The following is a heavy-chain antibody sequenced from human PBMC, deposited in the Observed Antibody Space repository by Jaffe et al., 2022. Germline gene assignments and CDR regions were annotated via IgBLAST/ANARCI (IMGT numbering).Heavy chain of an antibody. V-gene: IGHV4-38-2*01. Sequence: QVQLQESGPGLVKPSETLSLTCAVSGYSISSGYYWGWIRQPPGKGLEWIGSIYHSGSTYYNPSLKSRVTISVDTSKNQFSLKLSSVTAADTAVYYCARRVGDDYVWGSYDDAFDIWGQGTMVTVSS. CDR2: IYHSGST. J-gene: IGHJ3*02. CDR1: GYSISSGYY. CDR3: ARRVGDDYVWGSYDDAFDI. D-gene: IGHD3-16*01.